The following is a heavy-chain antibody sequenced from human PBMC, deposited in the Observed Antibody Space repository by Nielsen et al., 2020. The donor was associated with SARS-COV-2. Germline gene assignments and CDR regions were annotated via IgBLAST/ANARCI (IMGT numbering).Heavy chain of an antibody. Sequence: WIRQPPGKGLEWVGHVYYGGSTYYNPSLQSRLTISVDLSKNQFSLKVSSMTAADTAVYHCARGLVPLVVDGPDPYYYYYMDVWGKGTTVTVSS. D-gene: IGHD2-15*01. CDR3: ARGLVPLVVDGPDPYYYYYMDV. CDR2: VYYGGST. V-gene: IGHV4-30-4*01. J-gene: IGHJ6*03.